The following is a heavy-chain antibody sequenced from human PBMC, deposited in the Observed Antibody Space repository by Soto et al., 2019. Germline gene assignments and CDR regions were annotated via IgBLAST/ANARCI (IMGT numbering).Heavy chain of an antibody. CDR1: GFTFSSYG. D-gene: IGHD3-22*01. J-gene: IGHJ4*02. Sequence: PGGSLRLSCAASGFTFSSYGMHWVRQAPGKGLEWVAVIWYDGSNKYYADSVKGRFTISRDNSKNTLYLQMNSLRAEDTAVYYCARDSLDSSGVMDYWGQGTLVTVSS. CDR2: IWYDGSNK. CDR3: ARDSLDSSGVMDY. V-gene: IGHV3-33*01.